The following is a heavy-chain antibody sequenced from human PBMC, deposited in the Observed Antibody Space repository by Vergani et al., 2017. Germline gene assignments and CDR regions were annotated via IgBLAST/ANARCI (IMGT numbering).Heavy chain of an antibody. V-gene: IGHV1-69*06. D-gene: IGHD6-13*01. CDR1: GGTFSSYA. CDR2: IIPIFGTA. CDR3: AGSWYPRNWFDP. J-gene: IGHJ5*02. Sequence: QVQLVQSGAEVKKPGSSVKVSCKASGGTFSSYAISWVRQAPGQGLEWMGGIIPIFGTANYAQKFQGRVTITADKSTSTAYMGLSSLRSEDTAVYYLAGSWYPRNWFDPWGQGTLVTVSS.